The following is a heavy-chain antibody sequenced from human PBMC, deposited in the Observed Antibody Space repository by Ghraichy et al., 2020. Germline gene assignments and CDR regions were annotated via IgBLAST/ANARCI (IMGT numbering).Heavy chain of an antibody. V-gene: IGHV3-23*01. CDR3: AARPEDIVVVVAATIDY. CDR1: GFTFSSYA. J-gene: IGHJ4*02. Sequence: LSLTCAASGFTFSSYAMSWVRQAPGKGLEWVSAISGSGGSTYYADSVKGRFTISRDNSKNTLYLQMNSLRAEDTAVYYCAARPEDIVVVVAATIDYWGQGTLVTVSS. D-gene: IGHD2-15*01. CDR2: ISGSGGST.